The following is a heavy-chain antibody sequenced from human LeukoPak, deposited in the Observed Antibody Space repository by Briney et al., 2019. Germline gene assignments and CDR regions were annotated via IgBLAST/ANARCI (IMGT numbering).Heavy chain of an antibody. J-gene: IGHJ4*02. CDR3: ARRHSSSWSTDF. CDR1: GGSISSYY. CDR2: IYYSGGT. D-gene: IGHD6-13*01. V-gene: IGHV4-59*08. Sequence: SETLSLTCTVSGGSISSYYWSWIRQPPGKGLEWIGYIYYSGGTNYNPSLKSRVTISVDTSKKQFSLKLNSVTAADTAVYYCARRHSSSWSTDFWGQGTLVTVSS.